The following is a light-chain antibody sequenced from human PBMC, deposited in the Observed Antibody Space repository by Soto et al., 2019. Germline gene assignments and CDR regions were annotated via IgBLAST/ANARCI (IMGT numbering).Light chain of an antibody. Sequence: EIVMTQSPATLSVSPGGRATLSCRASQSVSSNLAWYQQKPGQAPRLLIYGASTRATGIPARFSGSGSGTEFTLTISSRQSEDFALYYCQQYNNWPPYTFGQGTKLEIK. V-gene: IGKV3-15*01. J-gene: IGKJ2*01. CDR1: QSVSSN. CDR2: GAS. CDR3: QQYNNWPPYT.